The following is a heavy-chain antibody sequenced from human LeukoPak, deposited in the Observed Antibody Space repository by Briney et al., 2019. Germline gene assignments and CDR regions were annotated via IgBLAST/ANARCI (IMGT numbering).Heavy chain of an antibody. CDR2: ISAYNGNT. D-gene: IGHD1-26*01. CDR1: GYTFTSYG. CDR3: ATAVYSGSYGYYFDY. Sequence: ASVKVSCKASGYTFTSYGISWVRQAPGQGLEWMGWISAYNGNTNYAQKLQGRVTMTTDTSTSTAYMELSSLRSEETAMYYCATAVYSGSYGYYFDYWGQGTLVTVSS. J-gene: IGHJ4*02. V-gene: IGHV1-18*01.